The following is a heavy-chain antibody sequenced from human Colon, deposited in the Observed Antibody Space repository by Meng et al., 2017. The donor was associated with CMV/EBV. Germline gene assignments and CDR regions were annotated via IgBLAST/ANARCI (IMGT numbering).Heavy chain of an antibody. D-gene: IGHD6-13*01. CDR3: ASGHSSSWSNWFDP. CDR2: IYYSGST. Sequence: SETLSLTCTVSGGSISSGGYYWSWIRQHPGKGLEWIGYIYYSGSTYYNPSLKSRVTISVDTSKNQFSLKLSSVTAADTAVYYCASGHSSSWSNWFDPWGQGTLVTVSS. V-gene: IGHV4-31*03. J-gene: IGHJ5*02. CDR1: GGSISSGGYY.